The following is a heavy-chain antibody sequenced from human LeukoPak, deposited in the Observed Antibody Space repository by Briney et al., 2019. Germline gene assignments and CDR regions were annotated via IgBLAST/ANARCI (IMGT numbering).Heavy chain of an antibody. CDR3: AKEMRFIAVPVFDY. CDR2: ISGSGGGT. Sequence: GGSLRLSCAASGFTFSSYAMSWVRQAPGKGLEWVSGISGSGGGTFYADSVKGRFTISRDNSKNTLYLQMNSLRAADTAMYYCAKEMRFIAVPVFDYWGQGALVTVSS. D-gene: IGHD6-19*01. J-gene: IGHJ4*02. CDR1: GFTFSSYA. V-gene: IGHV3-23*01.